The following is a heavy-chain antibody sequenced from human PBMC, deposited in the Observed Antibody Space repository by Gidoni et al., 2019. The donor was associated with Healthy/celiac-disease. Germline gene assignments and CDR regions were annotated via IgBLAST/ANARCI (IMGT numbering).Heavy chain of an antibody. CDR2: ISSSGSTI. CDR1: GFPSSDYY. Sequence: QVQLVDSGGGFVKSGGSLGLSCAAPGFPSSDYYMSWIGQAPGKGLGWVSYISSSGSTIYYADSVKDRFTISRDNAKNSLYLQMNSLRAEDTAVYYCARERMTTVTTYYFDYWGQGTLVTVSS. V-gene: IGHV3-11*01. J-gene: IGHJ4*02. CDR3: ARERMTTVTTYYFDY. D-gene: IGHD4-17*01.